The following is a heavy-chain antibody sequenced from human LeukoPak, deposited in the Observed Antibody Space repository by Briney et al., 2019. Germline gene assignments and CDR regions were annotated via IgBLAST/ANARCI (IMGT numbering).Heavy chain of an antibody. CDR3: ARDHTAMVFFSWFDP. CDR1: GFTFSSYW. CDR2: IKQDGSEK. D-gene: IGHD5-18*01. Sequence: GGSLRLSCVASGFTFSSYWMSWVRQAPGKGLEWVANIKQDGSEKNCVDPAKGRFTISRDNAKNSLYLQMNSLRAEDTAVYYCARDHTAMVFFSWFDPWGQGTLVTVSS. V-gene: IGHV3-7*01. J-gene: IGHJ5*02.